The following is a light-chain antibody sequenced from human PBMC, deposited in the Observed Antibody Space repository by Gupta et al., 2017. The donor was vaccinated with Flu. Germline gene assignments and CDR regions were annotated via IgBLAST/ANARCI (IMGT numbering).Light chain of an antibody. Sequence: PSSLSASVGDRVTITCRASQGIRNDLGRYQQKPGKAPKLLIYAASSLQSGVPSRFSGSGSGTDFTLTISSLQPEDFATYYCRQDDNYPWTFGQGTKVEIK. J-gene: IGKJ1*01. V-gene: IGKV1-6*01. CDR1: QGIRND. CDR3: RQDDNYPWT. CDR2: AAS.